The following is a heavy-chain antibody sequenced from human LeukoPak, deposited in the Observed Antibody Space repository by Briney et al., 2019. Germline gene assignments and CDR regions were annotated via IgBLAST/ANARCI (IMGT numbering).Heavy chain of an antibody. J-gene: IGHJ4*02. Sequence: PSQTLSLTCTVSGNSISSGDSYWSWIRQPAGKGLEWIGRIHTSGSTNYNPSLKSRVTISGDTSKNQFSLRLSSVTAADTAVYYCARIWTGGYWGQGTLVTVSS. CDR1: GNSISSGDSY. V-gene: IGHV4-61*02. CDR3: ARIWTGGY. D-gene: IGHD3/OR15-3a*01. CDR2: IHTSGST.